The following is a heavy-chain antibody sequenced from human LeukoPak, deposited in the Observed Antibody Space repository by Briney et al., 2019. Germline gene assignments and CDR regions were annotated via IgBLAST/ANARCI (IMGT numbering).Heavy chain of an antibody. V-gene: IGHV3-30*03. Sequence: GGSLRLSCAASGFTFSSYGMHWVRQAPGKGLEWVAVISYDGSNKYYADSVKGRFTISRDNSKNALYLQMNSLRAEDTAVYYCARGTVDGYSHFDYWGQGTLVTVSS. CDR2: ISYDGSNK. D-gene: IGHD5-24*01. J-gene: IGHJ4*02. CDR3: ARGTVDGYSHFDY. CDR1: GFTFSSYG.